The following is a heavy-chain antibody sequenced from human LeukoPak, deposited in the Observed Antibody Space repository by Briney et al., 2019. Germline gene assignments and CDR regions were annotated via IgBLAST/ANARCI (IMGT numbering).Heavy chain of an antibody. D-gene: IGHD1-20*01. CDR2: IGGYNGDT. CDR3: ARDITGGEDY. CDR1: GYTFTRYS. V-gene: IGHV1-18*01. J-gene: IGHJ4*02. Sequence: ASVKVSCKASGYTFTRYSITWFRQAPGQGLEWMGWIGGYNGDTKYPKKFQDRVTVTTDTSSTTAYMELRSLRSDDTAVYYCARDITGGEDYWGQGTLVTVSS.